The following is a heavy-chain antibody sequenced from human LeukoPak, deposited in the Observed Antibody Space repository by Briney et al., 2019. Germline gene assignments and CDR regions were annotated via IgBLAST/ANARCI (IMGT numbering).Heavy chain of an antibody. Sequence: ASVKVSCKASGYIFSDYYMHWVRQAPGQGLEWMGWIKTDSGGTNYEQKFQGRVIMTLDTSISTVYMELTRLTSDDTAVYYCSRGSASVTTYRGGNWFDPWGQGTLVTVSS. V-gene: IGHV1-2*02. CDR1: GYIFSDYY. CDR3: SRGSASVTTYRGGNWFDP. CDR2: IKTDSGGT. J-gene: IGHJ5*02. D-gene: IGHD1-1*01.